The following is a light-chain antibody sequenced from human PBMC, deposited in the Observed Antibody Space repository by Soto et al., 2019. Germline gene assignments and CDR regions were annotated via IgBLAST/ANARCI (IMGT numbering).Light chain of an antibody. V-gene: IGKV3-20*01. CDR1: QSVTNNY. CDR3: QHYGSSPRT. CDR2: GAS. Sequence: IVLTQSPGTLSLSPGERATLSCRASQSVTNNYLAWYQHRPGQAPRLLIYGASSRATGIPDRFSGSGSGADFTLTIGRLEPEDFAVYYCQHYGSSPRTLGQGTKVDIK. J-gene: IGKJ1*01.